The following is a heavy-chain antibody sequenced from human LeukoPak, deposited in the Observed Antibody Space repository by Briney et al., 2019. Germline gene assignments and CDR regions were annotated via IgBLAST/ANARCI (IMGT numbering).Heavy chain of an antibody. CDR3: AKDKYYDFWSGYSKGYAFDI. V-gene: IGHV3-23*01. Sequence: GGSLRLSFAASGFTFSSYAMSWVRQAPGKGLEWVSAISGSGGSTYYADSVKGRFTISRDNSKNTLYLQMNSLRAEDTAVYYCAKDKYYDFWSGYSKGYAFDIWGQGTMVTVSS. CDR2: ISGSGGST. CDR1: GFTFSSYA. D-gene: IGHD3-3*01. J-gene: IGHJ3*02.